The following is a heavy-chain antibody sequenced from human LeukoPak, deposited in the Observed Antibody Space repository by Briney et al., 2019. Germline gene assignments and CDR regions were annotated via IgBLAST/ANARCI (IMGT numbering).Heavy chain of an antibody. J-gene: IGHJ4*02. CDR2: IYYSGST. CDR3: ARLNIVATGLDY. Sequence: SETLSLTCTVPGGSISSSSYYWGWIRQPPGKGLEWIGSIYYSGSTYYNPSLKSRVTISVDTSKNQFSLKLSSVTAADTAVYYCARLNIVATGLDYWGQGTLVTVSS. V-gene: IGHV4-39*01. D-gene: IGHD5-12*01. CDR1: GGSISSSSYY.